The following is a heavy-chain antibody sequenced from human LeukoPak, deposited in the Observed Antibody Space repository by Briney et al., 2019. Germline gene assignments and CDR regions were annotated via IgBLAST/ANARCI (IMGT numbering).Heavy chain of an antibody. D-gene: IGHD3-22*01. CDR1: GFTFSSYG. CDR3: AKDITTYYYDSSVDY. CDR2: IRYDGSNK. V-gene: IGHV3-30*02. Sequence: GGSPRLSCAASGFTFSSYGMHWVRQAPGKGLEWVAFIRYDGSNKYYADSVKGRFTISRDNSKNTLYLQMNSLRAEDTAVYYCAKDITTYYYDSSVDYWGQGTLVTVSS. J-gene: IGHJ4*02.